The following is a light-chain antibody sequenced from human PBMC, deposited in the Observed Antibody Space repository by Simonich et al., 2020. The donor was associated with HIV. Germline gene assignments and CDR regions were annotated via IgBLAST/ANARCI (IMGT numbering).Light chain of an antibody. J-gene: IGKJ5*01. CDR2: WAS. CDR1: QSVLSSSNNKNY. Sequence: DIVMTQFPDSLAVSLGARATINCKSSQSVLSSSNNKNYLAWYQQKPGQPPKLLIYWASARESGVPDRFSGSGSGTDFTRTISSLQAEDVAVYYCQQRSNWPLTFGQGTRLEIK. CDR3: QQRSNWPLT. V-gene: IGKV4-1*01.